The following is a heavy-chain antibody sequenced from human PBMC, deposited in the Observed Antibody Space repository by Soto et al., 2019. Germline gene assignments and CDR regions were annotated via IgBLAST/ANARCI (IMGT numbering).Heavy chain of an antibody. D-gene: IGHD1-26*01. Sequence: QVQLQQWGAGLLKPSETLSLTCAVYGGSFSGYYWSWIRQPPGKGLEWIGEINHSGSTIYNPSLKSRVTISVDTSKNQFSLKLSSVTAADTAVYYCASGGSGSLLDYWGQGTLVTVSS. CDR3: ASGGSGSLLDY. CDR2: INHSGST. V-gene: IGHV4-34*01. J-gene: IGHJ4*02. CDR1: GGSFSGYY.